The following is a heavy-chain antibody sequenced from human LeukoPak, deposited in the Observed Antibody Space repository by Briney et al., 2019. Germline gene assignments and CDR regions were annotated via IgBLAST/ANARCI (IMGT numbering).Heavy chain of an antibody. CDR2: IRQDGSER. Sequence: GGSLRLSCAASGFILNNYWMSWVRQAPGKGLEWVANIRQDGSERYYVDSVKGRFTISRDNSKNSLYLEMNTLRAEDTALYYCATTDDTGWFDYWGRGTLVTVSS. CDR3: ATTDDTGWFDY. CDR1: GFILNNYW. D-gene: IGHD6-19*01. J-gene: IGHJ4*02. V-gene: IGHV3-7*01.